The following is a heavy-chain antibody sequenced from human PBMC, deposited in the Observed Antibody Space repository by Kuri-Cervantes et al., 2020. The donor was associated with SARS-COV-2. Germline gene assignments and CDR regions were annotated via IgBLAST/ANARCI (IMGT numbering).Heavy chain of an antibody. CDR2: IYTSGST. V-gene: IGHV4-4*07. J-gene: IGHJ4*02. D-gene: IGHD6-13*01. CDR3: ARGGGGQLDFDY. Sequence: GSLRLSCTVSGGSISSYYWSWIRQPAGKGLEWIGRIYTSGSTNCNPSLKSRVTMPVDTSKNQFSLKLSSVTAADTAVYYCARGGGGQLDFDYGGQGTLVTVSS. CDR1: GGSISSYY.